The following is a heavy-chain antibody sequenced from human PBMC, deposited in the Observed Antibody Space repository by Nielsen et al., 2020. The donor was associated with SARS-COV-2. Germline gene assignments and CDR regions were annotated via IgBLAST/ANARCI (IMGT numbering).Heavy chain of an antibody. CDR1: GFTFSDYW. CDR2: INRDGSST. CDR3: AREIAVAGMDV. D-gene: IGHD6-19*01. J-gene: IGHJ6*02. V-gene: IGHV3-74*03. Sequence: GESLKISCAASGFTFSDYWMHWVRQAPGKGLVWVSPINRDGSSTKYADPVKGRFTISRDNAKNSLYLQMNSLRAEDTAVYYCAREIAVAGMDVWGQGTTVTVSS.